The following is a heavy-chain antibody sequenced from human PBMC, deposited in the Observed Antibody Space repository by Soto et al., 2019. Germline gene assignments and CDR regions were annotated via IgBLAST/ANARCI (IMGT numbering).Heavy chain of an antibody. CDR1: GFTLSTYA. V-gene: IGHV3-23*01. D-gene: IGHD1-1*01. J-gene: IGHJ3*02. CDR2: ITGSGGSP. CDR3: MQHGGTPSGAFDI. Sequence: EVQLLESGGGLVQPGGSLRLSCVASGFTLSTYAMSWVRQAPGKGLEWVSGITGSGGSPYYADSVKGRFTISRDNSKRRLSRHMNSRRAEETAVNDGMQHGGTPSGAFDIWGQGTMFTVSS.